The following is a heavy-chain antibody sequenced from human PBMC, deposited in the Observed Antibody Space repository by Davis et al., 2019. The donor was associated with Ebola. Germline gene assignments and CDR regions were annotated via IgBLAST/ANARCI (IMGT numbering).Heavy chain of an antibody. CDR3: ASFPTVVSRDVDY. V-gene: IGHV3-66*01. J-gene: IGHJ4*02. CDR1: GLTVSNNY. Sequence: PGGSLRLSCAASGLTVSNNYMSWVRQAPGRGLECVAVIYSIGTTFYGDSVKGRFTISRDNSKNTLYLHMNSLRAEDTAVYHCASFPTVVSRDVDYWGQGTLVTVSS. CDR2: IYSIGTT. D-gene: IGHD4-23*01.